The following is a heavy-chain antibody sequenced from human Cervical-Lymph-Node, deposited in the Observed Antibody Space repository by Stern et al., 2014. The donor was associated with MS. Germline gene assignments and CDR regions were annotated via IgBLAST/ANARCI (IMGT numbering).Heavy chain of an antibody. CDR3: ARADSASGGAFDI. CDR2: IDPSSGGT. Sequence: QVQLVQSGAEVKKPGASVRVSCKASGYTFTGYYMHWVRQAPGQGLELMGRIDPSSGGTIYAQKFQGRVTMTTDTSISTAYMELSSLRSDDTAVFYCARADSASGGAFDIWGQGTMVTVSS. D-gene: IGHD3-16*01. CDR1: GYTFTGYY. V-gene: IGHV1-2*06. J-gene: IGHJ3*02.